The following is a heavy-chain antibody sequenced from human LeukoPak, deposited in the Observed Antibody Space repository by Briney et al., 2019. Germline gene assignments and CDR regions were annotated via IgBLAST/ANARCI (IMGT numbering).Heavy chain of an antibody. V-gene: IGHV3-48*01. J-gene: IGHJ4*02. D-gene: IGHD3-3*01. CDR3: ARDLGVEAY. Sequence: GGSLRLSCAASGFTFSTYSMNWVRQAPVKGLEWVSYISGTSSTIYYADSVKGRFTISRDNAKNSLYLQMNSLRAEDTAVYYCARDLGVEAYWGQGTLVTVSS. CDR2: ISGTSSTI. CDR1: GFTFSTYS.